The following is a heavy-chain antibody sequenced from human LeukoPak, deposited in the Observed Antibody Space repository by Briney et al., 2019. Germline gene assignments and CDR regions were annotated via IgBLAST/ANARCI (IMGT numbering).Heavy chain of an antibody. CDR1: GGSFSGYY. Sequence: SETLSLTCAVYGGSFSGYYWSWIRQPPGKGLEWIGEINHSGSTNYNPSLKSRVTISVDTSKNQFSLKLSSVTAADTAVYYCAKGIAARRAGYYFDYWGQGTLVTVSS. CDR3: AKGIAARRAGYYFDY. D-gene: IGHD6-6*01. J-gene: IGHJ4*02. V-gene: IGHV4-34*01. CDR2: INHSGST.